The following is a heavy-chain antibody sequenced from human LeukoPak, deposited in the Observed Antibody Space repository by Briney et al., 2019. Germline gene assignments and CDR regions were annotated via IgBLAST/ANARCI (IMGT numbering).Heavy chain of an antibody. CDR3: AKDSGGNYYYYGMDV. Sequence: GGSLRLSCAASGFTFSSYAMGWVRQAPGKGLEWVSAISGSGGSTYYADSVKGRFTISRDNSKNTLYLQMNSLRAEDTAVYYCAKDSGGNYYYYGMDVWGQGTTVTVSS. V-gene: IGHV3-23*01. D-gene: IGHD1-26*01. CDR2: ISGSGGST. J-gene: IGHJ6*02. CDR1: GFTFSSYA.